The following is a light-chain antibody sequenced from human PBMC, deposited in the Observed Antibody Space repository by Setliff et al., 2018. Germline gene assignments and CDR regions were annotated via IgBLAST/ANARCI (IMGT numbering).Light chain of an antibody. V-gene: IGLV2-8*01. J-gene: IGLJ1*01. CDR3: SSYAGSNNFPYV. CDR1: SSDVGGYNY. Sequence: QSALTQPPSASGSPGQSVTISCTGTSSDVGGYNYVSWYQQHPGKAPKLMIYEVSKRPSGVPDRFSGSKSGNTASLTVSGLQAEDEADCYCSSYAGSNNFPYVFGTGTKVTVL. CDR2: EVS.